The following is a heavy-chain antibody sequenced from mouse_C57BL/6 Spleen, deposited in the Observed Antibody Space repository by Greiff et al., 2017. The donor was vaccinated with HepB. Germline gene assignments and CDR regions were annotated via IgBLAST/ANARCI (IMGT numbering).Heavy chain of an antibody. CDR1: GYSFNGYF. J-gene: IGHJ4*01. D-gene: IGHD1-1*01. V-gene: IGHV1-37*01. CDR2: IKPYNGDT. CDR3: ARGLLRGYYAMDY. Sequence: VQLKQSGPELVKPGASGKISCKASGYSFNGYFLNWVKQSHGKSLEWIGRIKPYNGDTFYNQKFKGKATLTVDKSSSTAHMELLSLTSEDFAVYYCARGLLRGYYAMDYWGQGTSVTVSS.